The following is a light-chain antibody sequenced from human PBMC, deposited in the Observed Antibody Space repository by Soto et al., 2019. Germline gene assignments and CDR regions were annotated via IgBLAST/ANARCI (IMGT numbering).Light chain of an antibody. CDR2: DDS. CDR1: QSVTVW. CDR3: HQYSGSPPT. V-gene: IGKV1-5*01. Sequence: DIQMTQSPSTLSASVGDRVTITCRASQSVTVWLAWYQQKPGKAPRLLIYDDSRLESGVPSRFSGSASGTEFTLCISSLQPDDFATYYCHQYSGSPPTFGQGTKVEF. J-gene: IGKJ1*01.